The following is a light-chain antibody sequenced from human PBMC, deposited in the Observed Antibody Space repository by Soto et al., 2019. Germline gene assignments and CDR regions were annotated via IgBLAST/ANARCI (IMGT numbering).Light chain of an antibody. CDR2: DAS. Sequence: EIVLTKSPGTLSLSPGERATLSCWASQNVRNSYLAWYQQKPGQAPRLLIYDASSRATGIPDRFSGSGSGTDFTLTISRLEPEDFAVYYCQQYGSSPQTFGQGTKVEIK. V-gene: IGKV3-20*01. CDR3: QQYGSSPQT. J-gene: IGKJ1*01. CDR1: QNVRNSY.